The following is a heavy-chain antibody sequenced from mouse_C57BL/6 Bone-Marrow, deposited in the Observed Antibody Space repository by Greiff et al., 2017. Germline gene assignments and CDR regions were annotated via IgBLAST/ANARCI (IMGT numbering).Heavy chain of an antibody. J-gene: IGHJ4*01. Sequence: EVQLQQSGPELVKPGASVKISCKASGYTFTDYYMNWVKQSHGQSLEWIGDINPNNGGTSYNQKFKGKATLTVDKSSSTAYMELRSLTSADSAVYYCARGDYGSRFAWDYWGQGTSVTVSS. CDR1: GYTFTDYY. D-gene: IGHD1-1*01. CDR2: INPNNGGT. V-gene: IGHV1-26*01. CDR3: ARGDYGSRFAWDY.